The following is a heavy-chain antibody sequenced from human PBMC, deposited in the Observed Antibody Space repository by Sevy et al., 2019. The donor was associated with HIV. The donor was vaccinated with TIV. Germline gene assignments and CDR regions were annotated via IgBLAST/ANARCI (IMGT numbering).Heavy chain of an antibody. CDR1: GFTVSSHY. J-gene: IGHJ6*02. CDR3: ARSLGSSSPYYYGMDV. V-gene: IGHV3-66*01. CDR2: IYSGGIT. D-gene: IGHD6-6*01. Sequence: GSLRLSCAASGFTVSSHYMSWVRPAPGKGLEWVSVIYSGGITYYADSVKGRFTISRDNSKNTLYLQMNSLRAEDTAVYYCARSLGSSSPYYYGMDVWGQGTTVTVSS.